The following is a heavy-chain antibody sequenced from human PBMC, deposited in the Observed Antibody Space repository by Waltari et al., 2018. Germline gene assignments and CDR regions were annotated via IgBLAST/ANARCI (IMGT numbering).Heavy chain of an antibody. CDR2: ISYDGSNK. CDR3: ARMGYSYGYADYYYGMDV. J-gene: IGHJ6*02. D-gene: IGHD5-18*01. V-gene: IGHV3-30*03. Sequence: QVQLVESGGGVVQPGRSLRLSCAASGFTFSSYGLLWVRQAPGKGREWVAVISYDGSNKYYADSVKGRFTISRDNSKNTLYLQMNSLRAEDTAVYYCARMGYSYGYADYYYGMDVWGQGTTVTVSS. CDR1: GFTFSSYG.